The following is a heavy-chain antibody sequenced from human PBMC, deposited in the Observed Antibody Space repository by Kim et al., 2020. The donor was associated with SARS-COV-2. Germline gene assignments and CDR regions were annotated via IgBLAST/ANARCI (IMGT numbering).Heavy chain of an antibody. Sequence: SVKVSCKASGGTFSSYAISWVRQAPGQGLEWMGGIIPIFGTANYAQKFQGRVTITADESTSTAYMELSSLRSEDTAVYYCARVEREDIVATKRQWLVQGDYYYGMDVWGQGTTVTVSS. CDR2: IIPIFGTA. CDR3: ARVEREDIVATKRQWLVQGDYYYGMDV. D-gene: IGHD5-12*01. J-gene: IGHJ6*02. V-gene: IGHV1-69*13. CDR1: GGTFSSYA.